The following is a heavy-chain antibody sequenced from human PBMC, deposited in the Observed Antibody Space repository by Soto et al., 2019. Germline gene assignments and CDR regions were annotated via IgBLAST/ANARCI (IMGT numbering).Heavy chain of an antibody. J-gene: IGHJ3*01. CDR2: IYGSGAT. D-gene: IGHD5-12*01. CDR3: ARERTSKWPPDAFDL. V-gene: IGHV3-53*01. CDR1: GYTVKITY. Sequence: PWGAPGLGCAACGYTVKITYVNWARKAPGKGLEWLSLIYGSGATYYSDSVKGRFTVSRDSSKNTLYLQLSSLTAEDTAVYYRARERTSKWPPDAFDLWGQGTLVTVSS.